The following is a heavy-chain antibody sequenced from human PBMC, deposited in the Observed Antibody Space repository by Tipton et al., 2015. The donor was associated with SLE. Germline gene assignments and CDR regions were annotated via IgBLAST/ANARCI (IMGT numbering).Heavy chain of an antibody. CDR3: ARRWVIAAAGLGDYFDY. D-gene: IGHD6-13*01. Sequence: TLSLTCTVSGGSISSSSYYWGWIRQPPGKGLEWIGSICYSGSTYYNPSLKSRVTISVDTSKNQVSLKLSSVTAADTAVYYCARRWVIAAAGLGDYFDYWGQGTLVTVSS. V-gene: IGHV4-39*07. CDR2: ICYSGST. CDR1: GGSISSSSYY. J-gene: IGHJ4*02.